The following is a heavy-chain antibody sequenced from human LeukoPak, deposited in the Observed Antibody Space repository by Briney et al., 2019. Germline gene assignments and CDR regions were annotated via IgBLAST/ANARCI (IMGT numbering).Heavy chain of an antibody. CDR1: GGSISSYY. CDR3: ARAIKDYAYDY. Sequence: SGTLSLTCTVSGGSISSYYWSWIRQPPGKGLEWIGYIYYSGSTNYNPSLKSRVTISVDTSKNQFSLKLSSVTAADTAVYYCARAIKDYAYDYWGQGTLVTVSS. J-gene: IGHJ4*02. D-gene: IGHD4-17*01. CDR2: IYYSGST. V-gene: IGHV4-59*01.